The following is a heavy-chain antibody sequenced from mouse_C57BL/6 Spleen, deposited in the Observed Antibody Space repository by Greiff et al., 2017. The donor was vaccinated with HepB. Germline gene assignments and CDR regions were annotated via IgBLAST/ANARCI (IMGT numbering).Heavy chain of an antibody. CDR1: GYTFTSSW. J-gene: IGHJ4*01. D-gene: IGHD2-3*01. V-gene: IGHV1-55*01. CDR2: IYPGSGST. CDR3: ARYDGYYGAMDY. Sequence: QVQLQQPGAELVKPGASVKMSCKASGYTFTSSWITWVKQRPGQGLEWIGDIYPGSGSTKYNEKFKSKATLTVDTSSSTAYMQLSSLTSEDSAVYYCARYDGYYGAMDYWGQGTSVTVSS.